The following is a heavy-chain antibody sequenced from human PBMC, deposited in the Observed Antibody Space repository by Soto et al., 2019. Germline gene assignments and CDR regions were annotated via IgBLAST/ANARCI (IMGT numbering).Heavy chain of an antibody. Sequence: PSETLSLTCTVSGVSISSYYWSWIRQSPGKGLEWIGYIYYSGSPDYNASLKSRVTMSVDTSKNEFSLKLSSVTAADTAVYYCARRARGSSTFYYYYYMDVWGKGTTVTVSS. D-gene: IGHD1-26*01. V-gene: IGHV4-59*08. CDR2: IYYSGSP. CDR3: ARRARGSSTFYYYYYMDV. CDR1: GVSISSYY. J-gene: IGHJ6*03.